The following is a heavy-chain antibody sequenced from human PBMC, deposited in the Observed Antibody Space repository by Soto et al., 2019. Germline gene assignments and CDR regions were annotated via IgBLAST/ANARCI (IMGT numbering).Heavy chain of an antibody. CDR1: GGSIGSFY. Sequence: QVQLQESGPGLVKPSETLSLTCKVSGGSIGSFYWSWIRQSPGKGLEWIGYIYNGGSTTYNPSLKSRLSMSVDTSKNQFSLRLSSVTAADPAVYYCARDLPPRDYFDFWGQGTLVTVSS. CDR2: IYNGGST. V-gene: IGHV4-59*01. J-gene: IGHJ4*02. CDR3: ARDLPPRDYFDF.